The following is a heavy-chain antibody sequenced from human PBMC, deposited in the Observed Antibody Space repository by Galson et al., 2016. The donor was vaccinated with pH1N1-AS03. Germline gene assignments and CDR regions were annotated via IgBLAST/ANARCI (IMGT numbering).Heavy chain of an antibody. J-gene: IGHJ4*02. CDR2: IIPIFGTA. CDR1: GGTFSSYA. Sequence: SVKVSCKASGGTFSSYAISWVRQAPGQGLEWMGGIIPIFGTANYAQKFQDRVTITADESTSTAYMELSSLRSEDTAVYYCARGGISYGSGSYYPAFDYWGQGTQVVVSS. V-gene: IGHV1-69*13. CDR3: ARGGISYGSGSYYPAFDY. D-gene: IGHD3-10*01.